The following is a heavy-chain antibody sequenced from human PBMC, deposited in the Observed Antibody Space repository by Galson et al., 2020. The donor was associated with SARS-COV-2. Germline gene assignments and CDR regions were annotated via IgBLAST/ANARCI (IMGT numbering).Heavy chain of an antibody. J-gene: IGHJ4*02. CDR3: AVFIAGLPH. D-gene: IGHD2-15*01. CDR1: GFDVGYHT. V-gene: IGHV3-23*01. CDR2: IGNDGFLT. Sequence: GESLKISCVGSGFDVGYHTMTWVRQAPGKGLEWVSTIGNDGFLTYYPDSVKGRFTISRDSSRKTLYLHMDSLGAEETAIYYCAVFIAGLPHWGQGTLVTVSS.